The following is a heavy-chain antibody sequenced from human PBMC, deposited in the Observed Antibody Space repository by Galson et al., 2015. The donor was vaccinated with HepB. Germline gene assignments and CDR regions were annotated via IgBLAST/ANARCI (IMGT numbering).Heavy chain of an antibody. J-gene: IGHJ5*02. CDR2: IRSEAYGGTT. D-gene: IGHD5-18*01. V-gene: IGHV3-49*04. Sequence: SLRLSCATSGFIFGDYAMSWVRQAPGKGLEWISYIRSEAYGGTTVYAASVKGRFTISRDDSKSIAYLQMNSLEIDDTAVYYCCRDRPGSGNTATRGWFDPWGQGTLVTVSS. CDR3: CRDRPGSGNTATRGWFDP. CDR1: GFIFGDYA.